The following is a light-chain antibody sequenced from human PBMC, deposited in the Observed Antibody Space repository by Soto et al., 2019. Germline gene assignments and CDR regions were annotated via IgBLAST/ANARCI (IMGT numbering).Light chain of an antibody. CDR1: QSVSSY. Sequence: EIVLTQSPATLSLSPGERATLSCRASQSVSSYLAWYQQKPGQAPRLLIYDASNRATGIPARFSGSGSVTDFTLTMSSLEPEDFAVYYCQQRSNWPWTFGQGTKVEIK. J-gene: IGKJ1*01. CDR2: DAS. V-gene: IGKV3-11*01. CDR3: QQRSNWPWT.